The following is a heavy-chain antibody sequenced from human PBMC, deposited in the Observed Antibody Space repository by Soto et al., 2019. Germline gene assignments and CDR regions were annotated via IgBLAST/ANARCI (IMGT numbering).Heavy chain of an antibody. CDR2: IKIKADVGAT. V-gene: IGHV3-15*01. J-gene: IGHJ4*02. Sequence: GGSLRLSCAASGFTFTSASMNWVRRAPGKGLEWVGHIKIKADVGATDYAASVKGTFTISRDDSQATLYLQCNSLKIEDTAMYYCPKGGYNENWGPGNLVNVSS. CDR3: PKGGYNEN. D-gene: IGHD5-18*01. CDR1: GFTFTSAS.